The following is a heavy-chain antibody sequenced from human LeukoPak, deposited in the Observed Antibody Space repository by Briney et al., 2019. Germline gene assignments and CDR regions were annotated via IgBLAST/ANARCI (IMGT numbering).Heavy chain of an antibody. J-gene: IGHJ3*02. Sequence: ASVKVSCKASGGTFSSYAISWVRQAPGQGLEWMGGIIPIFGTANYAQKFQGRVTITADKSTSTAYMELSSLRSEDTAVYYCARAPYYDFWSGYYTPGGAFDIWGQGTMVTVSS. CDR1: GGTFSSYA. D-gene: IGHD3-3*01. CDR3: ARAPYYDFWSGYYTPGGAFDI. V-gene: IGHV1-69*06. CDR2: IIPIFGTA.